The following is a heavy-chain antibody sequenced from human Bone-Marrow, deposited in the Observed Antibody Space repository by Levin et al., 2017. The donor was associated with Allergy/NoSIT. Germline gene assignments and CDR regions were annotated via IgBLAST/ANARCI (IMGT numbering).Heavy chain of an antibody. Sequence: PGGSLRLSCSGSEFIFSSYTMTWVRQAPGKGLEWISDISTSGDTKNYADSVKGRFTVSRDNAKNSLFLQMNSLRDEDTAVYYCARHDYGDYFFDYWGQGTLVTVSS. CDR1: EFIFSSYT. V-gene: IGHV3-48*02. D-gene: IGHD4-17*01. CDR3: ARHDYGDYFFDY. J-gene: IGHJ4*02. CDR2: ISTSGDTK.